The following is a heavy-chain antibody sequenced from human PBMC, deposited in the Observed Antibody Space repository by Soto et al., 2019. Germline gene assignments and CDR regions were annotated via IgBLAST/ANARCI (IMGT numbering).Heavy chain of an antibody. J-gene: IGHJ4*02. CDR3: ARDVISGYYLDY. CDR1: GGSISSGGYY. V-gene: IGHV4-31*03. D-gene: IGHD3-22*01. Sequence: QVQLQESGPGLVKPSQTLSLTCTVAGGSISSGGYYWSWSRPHPAKGLEWIGYIYYSGSTYYNPSLKSRVSISGDTSKNQFSLKLSSVTAADTAVYSCARDVISGYYLDYWGQGTLVTVSS. CDR2: IYYSGST.